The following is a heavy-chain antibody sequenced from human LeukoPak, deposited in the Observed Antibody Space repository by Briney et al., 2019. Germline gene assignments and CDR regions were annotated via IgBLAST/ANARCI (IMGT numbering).Heavy chain of an antibody. Sequence: PSETLSLTCTVSGGSISSGSYYWSWIRQPAGKGLEWIGRIYISGSTHYNPSLKSRVTISVDTSKNQFSLKLSSVTAADTAVYYCGYSGYDIPIWYWARGTLVTVSS. D-gene: IGHD5-12*01. CDR1: GGSISSGSYY. J-gene: IGHJ4*02. CDR2: IYISGST. CDR3: GYSGYDIPIWY. V-gene: IGHV4-61*02.